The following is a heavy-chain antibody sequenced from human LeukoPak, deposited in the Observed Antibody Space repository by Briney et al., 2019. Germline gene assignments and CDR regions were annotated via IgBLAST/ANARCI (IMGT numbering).Heavy chain of an antibody. CDR1: GGSISSYY. V-gene: IGHV4-59*08. CDR3: ARLEWELLEGYFDY. D-gene: IGHD1-26*01. CDR2: IYYSGST. J-gene: IGHJ4*02. Sequence: KPSETLSLTCTVSGGSISSYYWSWIRQPPGKGLEWIGYIYYSGSTNYNPSLKSRVTISVDTSKNQFSLKLSSVTAADTAVYYCARLEWELLEGYFDYWGQGTLVTVSS.